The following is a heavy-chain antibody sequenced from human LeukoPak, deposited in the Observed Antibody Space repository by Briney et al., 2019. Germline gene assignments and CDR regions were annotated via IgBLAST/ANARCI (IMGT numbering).Heavy chain of an antibody. Sequence: PSETLSLTCTVSRGSLSSHSWSWIRQPPGKGLDWIGSVSYSGFTKYNPPLESRVSMSVDTSKDQFSLRLSSVTAADTAFYYCARATGGLTLFDYWGQGTPVTVSS. V-gene: IGHV4-59*11. J-gene: IGHJ4*02. CDR1: RGSLSSHS. CDR3: ARATGGLTLFDY. CDR2: VSYSGFT. D-gene: IGHD3-10*01.